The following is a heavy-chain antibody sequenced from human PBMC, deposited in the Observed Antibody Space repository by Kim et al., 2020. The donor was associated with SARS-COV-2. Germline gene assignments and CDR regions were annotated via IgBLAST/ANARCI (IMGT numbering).Heavy chain of an antibody. Sequence: TNSNPSLKSRVTISVDTSKNQFSLKLSSVTAADTAVYYCARGLRREWFDPWGQGTLVTVSS. V-gene: IGHV4-59*09. J-gene: IGHJ5*02. CDR3: ARGLRREWFDP. D-gene: IGHD4-17*01. CDR2: T.